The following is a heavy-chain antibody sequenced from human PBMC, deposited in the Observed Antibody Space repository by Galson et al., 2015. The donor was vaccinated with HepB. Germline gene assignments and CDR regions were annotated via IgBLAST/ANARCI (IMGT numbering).Heavy chain of an antibody. D-gene: IGHD6-13*01. CDR3: ARLTATGHYYYGMDV. CDR2: TYYRSKWYN. J-gene: IGHJ6*02. CDR1: GDSVSSISSA. Sequence: CAISGDSVSSISSAWNRIRQSPSRGLEWLGRTYYRSKWYNDYAVSVQSRITFNPDTSKNQFSLQLNSVTPEDTAVYYCARLTATGHYYYGMDVWGQGTTVTVSS. V-gene: IGHV6-1*01.